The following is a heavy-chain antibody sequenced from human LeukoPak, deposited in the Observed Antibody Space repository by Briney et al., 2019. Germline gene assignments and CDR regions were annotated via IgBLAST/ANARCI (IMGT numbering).Heavy chain of an antibody. CDR1: GGSISSGGYY. CDR2: IYYSGST. V-gene: IGHV4-31*03. Sequence: PSQTLSPTCTVSGGSISSGGYYWSWIRQHPGKGLEWIGYIYYSGSTYYNPSLKSRVTISLDTSKNQFSLKLSSVTAADTAVYYCAREDTTMVTFDYWGQGTLVTVSS. CDR3: AREDTTMVTFDY. J-gene: IGHJ4*02. D-gene: IGHD5-18*01.